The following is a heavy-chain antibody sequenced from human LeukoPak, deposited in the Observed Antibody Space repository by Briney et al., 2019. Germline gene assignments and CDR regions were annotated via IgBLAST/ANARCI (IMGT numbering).Heavy chain of an antibody. CDR1: GYTFTSYD. CDR3: ASSYSSAPY. D-gene: IGHD6-19*01. V-gene: IGHV1-69*05. CDR2: IIPIFGTA. Sequence: SVKVSCKASGYTFTSYDINWVRQAPGQGLEWMGRIIPIFGTANYAQKFQGRVTITTDESTSTAYMELSSLRSEDTAVYYCASSYSSAPYWGQGTLVTVSS. J-gene: IGHJ4*02.